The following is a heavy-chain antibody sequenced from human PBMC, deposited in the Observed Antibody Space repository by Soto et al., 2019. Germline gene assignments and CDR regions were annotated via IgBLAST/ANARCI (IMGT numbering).Heavy chain of an antibody. CDR1: GFTFSDAW. CDR3: TTDLWRIAVVVGSTGYFNP. CDR2: IKSKSDGGTT. D-gene: IGHD2-15*01. J-gene: IGHJ5*02. Sequence: PGGSLRLSCAASGFTFSDAWMSWVRQALGKGLDWVGRIKSKSDGGTTEYAAPVRGRFTISRDDSKNTLYLQMNSLKTEDTAVYYCTTDLWRIAVVVGSTGYFNPWGQGTPVTVSS. V-gene: IGHV3-15*01.